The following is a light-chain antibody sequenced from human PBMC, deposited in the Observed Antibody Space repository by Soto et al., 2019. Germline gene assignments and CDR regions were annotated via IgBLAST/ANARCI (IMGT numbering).Light chain of an antibody. J-gene: IGLJ2*01. CDR2: EVS. CDR3: SSYTSSLTRV. V-gene: IGLV2-14*01. CDR1: NSDVGGYNY. Sequence: QSVLTQPASVSGSPGQSITISCTGTNSDVGGYNYVSWYQQHPGKAPKLMIYEVSNRPSGVSNRFSGSKSGNTASLIISGLQAEDEAHYYCSSYTSSLTRVFGGGPKLTVL.